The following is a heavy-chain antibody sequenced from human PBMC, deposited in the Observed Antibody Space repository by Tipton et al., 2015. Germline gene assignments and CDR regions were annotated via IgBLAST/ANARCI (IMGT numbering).Heavy chain of an antibody. CDR1: GGSLSGYY. CDR2: LYFSGST. J-gene: IGHJ4*02. Sequence: TLSLTCAVYGGSLSGYYWAWIRQPPGKGLEWIGSLYFSGSTYYNPSLKSRVTISIDRFKNQFSLKLTSVTAADTAVYYCACQDYDSLTRDYQTVDYWGQGTLVTVSS. V-gene: IGHV4-39*01. D-gene: IGHD3-9*01. CDR3: ACQDYDSLTRDYQTVDY.